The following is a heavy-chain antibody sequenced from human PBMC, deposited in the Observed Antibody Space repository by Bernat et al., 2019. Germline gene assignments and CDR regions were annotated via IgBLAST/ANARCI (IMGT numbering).Heavy chain of an antibody. J-gene: IGHJ4*02. CDR1: GFTFDDYA. Sequence: VQLVESGGDLVQPGRSLRLSCAASGFTFDDYAMHWVRQAPGKGLEWVAVISYDGSNKYYADSVKGRFTISRDNSKNTLYLQMNSLRAEDTAVYYCARDRVTTVTTYGRGLFDYWGQGTLVTVSS. CDR3: ARDRVTTVTTYGRGLFDY. D-gene: IGHD4-17*01. CDR2: ISYDGSNK. V-gene: IGHV3-30*01.